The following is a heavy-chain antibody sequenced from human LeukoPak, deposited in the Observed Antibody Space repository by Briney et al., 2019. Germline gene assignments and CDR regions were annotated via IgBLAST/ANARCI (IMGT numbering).Heavy chain of an antibody. J-gene: IGHJ4*02. CDR1: GYTFTSYA. CDR2: INAGNGNT. Sequence: ASVKVSCKASGYTFTSYAMNWVRQAPGQGLEWMGWINAGNGNTKYSQKFQGRVTITRDTSASTAYMELSSLRSEDTAVYYCARAHDYSNYLLDYWGQGTLVTVSS. CDR3: ARAHDYSNYLLDY. V-gene: IGHV1-3*01. D-gene: IGHD4-11*01.